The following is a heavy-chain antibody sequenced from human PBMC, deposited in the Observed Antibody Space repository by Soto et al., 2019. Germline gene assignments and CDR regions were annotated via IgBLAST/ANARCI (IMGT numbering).Heavy chain of an antibody. Sequence: QVQLQESGPGLVKPSETLSLTCTVSGGSISNYYWSWIRQPPGKGLEWIGFAYYSGGTNYNVSLKSRVTISVDTSKNQLSLKLGSVTAADTAVYYCAAAPYYWGQGTLVTVSS. J-gene: IGHJ4*02. CDR2: AYYSGGT. CDR1: GGSISNYY. D-gene: IGHD2-21*01. V-gene: IGHV4-59*03. CDR3: AAAPYY.